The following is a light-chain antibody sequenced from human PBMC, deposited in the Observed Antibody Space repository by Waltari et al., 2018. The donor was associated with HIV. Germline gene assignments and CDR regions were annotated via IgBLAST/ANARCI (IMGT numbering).Light chain of an antibody. CDR3: SSYAGSINVL. Sequence: QSALTQPPSASGSPGQSVTISCTGTSRDVGGYNYVSWYQQHPGKAPKLLIAEVSKRPSGVPYRFSGSKSGNTVSLTVSWLQAEDEAYYYCSSYAGSINVLFGGGTKLSVL. CDR1: SRDVGGYNY. V-gene: IGLV2-8*01. CDR2: EVS. J-gene: IGLJ2*01.